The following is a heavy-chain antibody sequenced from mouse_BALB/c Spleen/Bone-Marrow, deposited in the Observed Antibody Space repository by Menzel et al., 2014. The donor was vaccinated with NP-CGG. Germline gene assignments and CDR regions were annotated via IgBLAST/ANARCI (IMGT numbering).Heavy chain of an antibody. CDR2: IDPSDSET. CDR1: GYSFTSYW. J-gene: IGHJ3*01. D-gene: IGHD1-1*01. Sequence: QVQLQQSGPQLVRPGASVKISCKASGYSFTSYWMHWVKQRPGQGLEWIGMIDPSDSETRLNQMFKDKATLTVDKSSSTAYRQLSSPTFEDSAVYYCASYGTSPAWFAYWGQGTLVTVSA. V-gene: IGHV1S126*01. CDR3: ASYGTSPAWFAY.